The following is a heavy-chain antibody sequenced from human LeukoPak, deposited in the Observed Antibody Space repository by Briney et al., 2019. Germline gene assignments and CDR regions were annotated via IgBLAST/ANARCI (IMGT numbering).Heavy chain of an antibody. V-gene: IGHV1-69*13. Sequence: ASVKVSCKASGGTFSSYAISWVRQAPGQGLEWMGGIIPIFGTAKYAQKFQGRVTITADESTSTAYMELRSLRSEDTAVYYCAREWDYDSSGYYYYYWGQGTLVTVSS. CDR1: GGTFSSYA. D-gene: IGHD3-22*01. CDR2: IIPIFGTA. CDR3: AREWDYDSSGYYYYY. J-gene: IGHJ4*02.